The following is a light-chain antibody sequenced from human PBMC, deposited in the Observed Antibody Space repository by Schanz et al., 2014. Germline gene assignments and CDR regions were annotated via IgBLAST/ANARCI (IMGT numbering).Light chain of an antibody. V-gene: IGKV3-20*01. Sequence: EVVLTQSPGTLSLSAGERASLSCRASQTVSGNSLAWYQHVPGQAPRLLIYGASSRATGIPDRFSGSGSGTDFTLTISRLEPEDFAVYYCQQFGNLPRTFGQGTKVEIK. CDR1: QTVSGNS. J-gene: IGKJ1*01. CDR2: GAS. CDR3: QQFGNLPRT.